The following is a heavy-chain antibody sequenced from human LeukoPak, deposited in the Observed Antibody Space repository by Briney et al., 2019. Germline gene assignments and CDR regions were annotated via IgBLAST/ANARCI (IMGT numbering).Heavy chain of an antibody. CDR2: VNPNSGGT. CDR1: GYTFTGYY. CDR3: ARHDAYSSGCFGY. Sequence: ASVKVSCKASGYTFTGYYMHWVRQAPGQGLEWVGWVNPNSGGTNYAQKFQGRVTMTRDTSISTAYMELSRLRSDDTAVYYCARHDAYSSGCFGYWGQGTLVTVSS. J-gene: IGHJ4*02. D-gene: IGHD6-19*01. V-gene: IGHV1-2*02.